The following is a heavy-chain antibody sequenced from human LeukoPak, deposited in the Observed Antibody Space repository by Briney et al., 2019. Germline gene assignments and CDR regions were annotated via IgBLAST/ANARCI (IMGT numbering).Heavy chain of an antibody. CDR2: IDPSDSYT. D-gene: IGHD3-10*01. CDR3: ARRGKNYYGSGTYY. Sequence: GESLKISCKGSGYSFTSYWISWVRQMPGKGLVWMGWIDPSDSYTNYSPSFQGHVTIPADKSISTAYLQWSSLKASDTAMYYCARRGKNYYGSGTYYWGQGTLVTVSS. J-gene: IGHJ4*02. CDR1: GYSFTSYW. V-gene: IGHV5-10-1*01.